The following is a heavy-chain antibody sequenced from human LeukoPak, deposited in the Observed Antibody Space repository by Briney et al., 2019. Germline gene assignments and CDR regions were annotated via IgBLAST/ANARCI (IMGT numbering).Heavy chain of an antibody. Sequence: GGSLRLSCAASGFTFSSYAMSWVRQAPGKGLEWVPAISGSGGSTYYADSVKGRFTISRDNYKNTLYLQMNSLRAEDTAVYYCAKVDGITIFEVFDYWGQGTLVTVSS. CDR1: GFTFSSYA. J-gene: IGHJ4*02. CDR3: AKVDGITIFEVFDY. CDR2: ISGSGGST. V-gene: IGHV3-23*01. D-gene: IGHD3-3*01.